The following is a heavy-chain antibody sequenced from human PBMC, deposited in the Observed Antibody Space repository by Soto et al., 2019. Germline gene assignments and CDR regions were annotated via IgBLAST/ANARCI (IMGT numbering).Heavy chain of an antibody. Sequence: SETLSLTCTVSGGSISSGGYYWSWIRQHPGKGLEWIGYIYYSGSTYYNPSLKSRVTISVDTSKNQFSLKLSSVTAADTAVYYCARSGVSTDIVVVPADEHYYYYGMDVWGQGTKVSVSS. CDR2: IYYSGST. V-gene: IGHV4-31*02. J-gene: IGHJ6*02. CDR3: ARSGVSTDIVVVPADEHYYYYGMDV. D-gene: IGHD2-2*01. CDR1: GGSISSGGYY.